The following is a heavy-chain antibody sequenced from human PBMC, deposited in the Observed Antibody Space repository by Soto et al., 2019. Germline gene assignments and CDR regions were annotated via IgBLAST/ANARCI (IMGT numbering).Heavy chain of an antibody. Sequence: QVQLVESGGGLVKPGGSLRLSCAASGFTFSDYYMNWIRQAPGKGLEWVSYISSSGTTIYYADYVKGRFTISRDSAKNSLFLEMNSLRAEDTALYYCARGHSIFYGMDVWGQGTTVTVSS. CDR2: ISSSGTTI. CDR1: GFTFSDYY. D-gene: IGHD2-21*01. J-gene: IGHJ6*02. CDR3: ARGHSIFYGMDV. V-gene: IGHV3-11*01.